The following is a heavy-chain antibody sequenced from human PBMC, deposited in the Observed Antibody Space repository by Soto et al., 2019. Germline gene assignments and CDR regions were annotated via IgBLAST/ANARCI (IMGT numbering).Heavy chain of an antibody. D-gene: IGHD3-3*01. CDR1: GGSISSYY. CDR3: ARRGYDFWSGYIAY. V-gene: IGHV4-59*08. Sequence: SETLSLTCTVSGGSISSYYWSWIRQPPGKGLEWIGYIYYSGSTNYNPSLKSRVTISVDTSKNQFSLKLSSVTAADTAVYYCARRGYDFWSGYIAYWGQGTLVTVSS. CDR2: IYYSGST. J-gene: IGHJ4*02.